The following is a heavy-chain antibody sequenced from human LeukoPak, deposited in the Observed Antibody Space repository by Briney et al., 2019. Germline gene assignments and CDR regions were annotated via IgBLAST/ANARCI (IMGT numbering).Heavy chain of an antibody. CDR2: ISQDSSNR. CDR1: GFIFKNYV. J-gene: IGHJ3*02. CDR3: AREDDAFDI. V-gene: IGHV3-30*04. Sequence: GGSLRLSCGASGFIFKNYVLHWVRQAPGRGLEWVTLISQDSSNRHYADSVEGRFSISRDNSKNTLYLQMNSLRDEDTAVYFCAREDDAFDIWGQGTMVTVSS.